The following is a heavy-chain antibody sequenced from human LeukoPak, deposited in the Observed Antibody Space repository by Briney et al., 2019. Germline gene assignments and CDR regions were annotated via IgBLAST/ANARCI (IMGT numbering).Heavy chain of an antibody. Sequence: GGSLRLSCAASGFTFSSYGMHWVRQAPGKGLEWVAVISYDGSNKYYADSVKGRFTISRDNSKNTLYLQMNSLRAEDTAVYYCAKVTGSFDYWGQGTLVTDSS. CDR2: ISYDGSNK. CDR3: AKVTGSFDY. V-gene: IGHV3-30*18. D-gene: IGHD1-20*01. CDR1: GFTFSSYG. J-gene: IGHJ4*02.